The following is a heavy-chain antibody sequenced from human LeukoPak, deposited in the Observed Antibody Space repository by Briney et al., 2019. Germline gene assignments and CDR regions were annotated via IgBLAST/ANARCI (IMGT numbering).Heavy chain of an antibody. CDR1: GGSISSSSYY. V-gene: IGHV4-39*07. D-gene: IGHD3-22*01. Sequence: SETLSLTCTVSGGSISSSSYYWGWIRQPPGKGLEWIGSIYYSGSTYYNPSLKSRVTISVDTSKNQFSLKLSSVTAADTAVYYCATLYYDSSGYYLDYWGQGTLVTVSS. CDR2: IYYSGST. J-gene: IGHJ4*02. CDR3: ATLYYDSSGYYLDY.